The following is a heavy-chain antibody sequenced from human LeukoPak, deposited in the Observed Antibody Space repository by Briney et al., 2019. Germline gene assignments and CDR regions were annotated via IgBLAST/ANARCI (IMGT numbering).Heavy chain of an antibody. CDR2: INTDGSST. V-gene: IGHV3-74*01. J-gene: IGHJ4*02. CDR1: GFTFSSYW. Sequence: GGSLRLSCAASGFTFSSYWMHWVRQAPGKGLVWVSRINTDGSSTSYADSVKGRFTISRDNAKNTLYLQMNSLRAEDTAVYYCARDPSSFWSGYYLDYWGQGTLVTVSS. D-gene: IGHD3-3*01. CDR3: ARDPSSFWSGYYLDY.